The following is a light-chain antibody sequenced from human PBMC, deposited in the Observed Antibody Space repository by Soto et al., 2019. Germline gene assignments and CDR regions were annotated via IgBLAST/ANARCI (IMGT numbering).Light chain of an antibody. Sequence: ETVLTQSPGTLSLSPGARATLSCRASQTIRSNYLAWYRQTPGQAPRRLIYGASNRATGIADRFSGSGSGTDFTLIISRLEPEDFALYYCQQYGSSPWTFGQGTKVEIK. CDR1: QTIRSNY. J-gene: IGKJ1*01. CDR3: QQYGSSPWT. CDR2: GAS. V-gene: IGKV3-20*01.